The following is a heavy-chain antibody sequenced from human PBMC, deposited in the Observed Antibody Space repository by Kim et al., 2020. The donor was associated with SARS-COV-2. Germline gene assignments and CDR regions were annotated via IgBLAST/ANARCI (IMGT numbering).Heavy chain of an antibody. J-gene: IGHJ4*02. Sequence: PKFQGRVTITADESTGTAYMELSSLRSEDTAVYYCAGGDSSGYLPTGFDYWGQGTLVTVSS. CDR3: AGGDSSGYLPTGFDY. V-gene: IGHV1-69*01. D-gene: IGHD3-22*01.